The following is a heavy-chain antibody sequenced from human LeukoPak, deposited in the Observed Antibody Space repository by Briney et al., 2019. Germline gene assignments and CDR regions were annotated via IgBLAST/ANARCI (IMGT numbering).Heavy chain of an antibody. V-gene: IGHV1-46*01. CDR2: INPSGGST. D-gene: IGHD3-22*01. Sequence: ASVKVSCKAYGYTFTRYYMHWVRQAPGQGLEWMGIINPSGGSTSYAQKLQGRVTMTRDTSTSTVYMELSSLRSEDTAVYYCARDCVPTQNYYDSSGYHYDYWGQGTLVTISS. CDR3: ARDCVPTQNYYDSSGYHYDY. J-gene: IGHJ4*02. CDR1: GYTFTRYY.